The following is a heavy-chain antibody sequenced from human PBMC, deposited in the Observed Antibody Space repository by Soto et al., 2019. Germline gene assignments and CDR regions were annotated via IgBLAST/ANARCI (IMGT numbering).Heavy chain of an antibody. CDR2: MNPNSGNT. Sequence: ASVKVSCKASGYTFTSYVINWVRQATGQGLEWMGWMNPNSGNTGYAQKFQGRITMTRDTSINTAYMELSSLRSEDTAMYYCAKNLYSGSYSDDTFDIWG. CDR1: GYTFTSYV. CDR3: AKNLYSGSYSDDTFDI. D-gene: IGHD1-26*01. J-gene: IGHJ3*02. V-gene: IGHV1-8*01.